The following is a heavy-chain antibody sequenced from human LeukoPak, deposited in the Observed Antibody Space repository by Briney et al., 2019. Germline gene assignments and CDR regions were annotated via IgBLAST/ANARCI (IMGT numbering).Heavy chain of an antibody. J-gene: IGHJ4*02. Sequence: GGSLRLSCAASGFTLSDHYMDWVRQAPGKGLEWVGRSRNKANSYTTEYAASVKGRFTISRDDSKNSLYLQMNSLKTEDTAVYCCVRSGSYSPSDHWGQGTVVTVSS. V-gene: IGHV3-72*01. D-gene: IGHD1-26*01. CDR1: GFTLSDHY. CDR3: VRSGSYSPSDH. CDR2: SRNKANSYTT.